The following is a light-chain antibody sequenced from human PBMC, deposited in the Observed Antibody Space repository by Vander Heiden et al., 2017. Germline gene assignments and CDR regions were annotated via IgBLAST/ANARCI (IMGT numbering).Light chain of an antibody. CDR1: QSVLSTSNNKNY. CDR3: QQYYSTPTWT. V-gene: IGKV4-1*01. CDR2: WAS. Sequence: DIVMTQSPDSLAVSLGERATINFKSSQSVLSTSNNKNYLAWYQQKPGQPPKLLIYWASTRESGVPDRFSGSGSGTDFTLTISSLQAEDVAVYYCQQYYSTPTWTFGQGTKVEIK. J-gene: IGKJ1*01.